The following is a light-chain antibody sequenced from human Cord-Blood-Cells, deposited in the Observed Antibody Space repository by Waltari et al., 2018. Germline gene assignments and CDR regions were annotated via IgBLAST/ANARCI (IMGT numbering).Light chain of an antibody. Sequence: SYELTQPLSVSLALGQTARITCGGQNIGSKNVHWYQQKPGQAPVLLIYRDSNRPSGIPERFSGSNSGNTATLTISRAQAGDEADYYCQVWDSSTVFGGGTKLTVL. V-gene: IGLV3-9*01. J-gene: IGLJ3*02. CDR2: RDS. CDR1: NIGSKN. CDR3: QVWDSSTV.